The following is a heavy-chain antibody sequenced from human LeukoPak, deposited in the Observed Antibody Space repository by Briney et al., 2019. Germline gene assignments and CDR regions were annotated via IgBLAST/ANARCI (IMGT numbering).Heavy chain of an antibody. CDR1: GFTFTNNW. Sequence: GGSLRLSCVASGFTFTNNWMTWVRQVPGKGLEWVANIKPDDSEIYYVASVKGRFIISRDNAKNSVFLQMNSLRVEDTAIYYCARGRAIDIWGRGTMVTVSS. J-gene: IGHJ3*02. CDR3: ARGRAIDI. CDR2: IKPDDSEI. V-gene: IGHV3-7*04.